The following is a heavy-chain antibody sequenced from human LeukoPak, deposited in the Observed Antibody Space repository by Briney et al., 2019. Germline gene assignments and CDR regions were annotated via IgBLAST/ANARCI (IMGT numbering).Heavy chain of an antibody. CDR3: ARRKTGPSVAATRVLGY. CDR1: GYTFTSYG. CDR2: ISAYNGNT. Sequence: ASVKVSCKASGYTFTSYGISWVRQAPGQGLEWMGWISAYNGNTNYAQKLQGRVTMTTDTSTSTAYMELRSLRSDDTAVYYCARRKTGPSVAATRVLGYWGQGTLVTVSS. J-gene: IGHJ4*02. D-gene: IGHD2-15*01. V-gene: IGHV1-18*01.